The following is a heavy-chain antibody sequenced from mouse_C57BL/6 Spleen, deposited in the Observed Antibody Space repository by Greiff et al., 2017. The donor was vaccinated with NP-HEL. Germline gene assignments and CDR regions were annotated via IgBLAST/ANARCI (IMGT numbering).Heavy chain of an antibody. Sequence: VQLQQSGPELVKPGASVKISCKASGYAFSSSWMNWVKQRPGKGLEWIGRIYPGDGDTNYNGKFKGKATLTADKSSSTAYMQLSSLTSEDSAVYFCARSDYYGSSSDWFAYWGQGTLVTVSA. D-gene: IGHD1-1*01. J-gene: IGHJ3*01. CDR3: ARSDYYGSSSDWFAY. CDR1: GYAFSSSW. V-gene: IGHV1-82*01. CDR2: IYPGDGDT.